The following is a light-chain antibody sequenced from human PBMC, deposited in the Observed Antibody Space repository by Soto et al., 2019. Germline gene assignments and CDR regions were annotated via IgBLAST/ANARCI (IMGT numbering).Light chain of an antibody. J-gene: IGKJ4*01. Sequence: IQMTQSPSTLSASVGDRVTITCRASQSVSNWLAWYQQKPGKAPTLLIYDVSRLETGVPSSFSGSGSGTEFTLTISSLQPDDFATYYCHHYNSYSAITFGGGTKVDI. V-gene: IGKV1-5*01. CDR3: HHYNSYSAIT. CDR1: QSVSNW. CDR2: DVS.